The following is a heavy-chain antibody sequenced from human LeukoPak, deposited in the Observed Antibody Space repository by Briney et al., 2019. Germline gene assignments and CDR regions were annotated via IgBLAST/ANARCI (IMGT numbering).Heavy chain of an antibody. CDR2: IYNSGST. CDR1: GDSISNYY. D-gene: IGHD5-18*01. V-gene: IGHV4-59*01. CDR3: VRDAGYGIDH. J-gene: IGHJ4*02. Sequence: SETLSLTCTVSGDSISNYYWNWIRQPPGQGLGWIAYIYNSGSTYYNPSLKSRVTISVDTSKNQFSLKLSSVTAADTAVYYCVRDAGYGIDHWGQGTLVSVSS.